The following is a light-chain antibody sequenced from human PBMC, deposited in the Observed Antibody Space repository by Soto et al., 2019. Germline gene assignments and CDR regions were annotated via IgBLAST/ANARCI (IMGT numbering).Light chain of an antibody. Sequence: QSALTQPASVSGSPGQSVTISCTGTSSDVGGYNYVSWYQQHPGKAPKLMINDVSNRPSGVSNRFAGSKSGNTASLTISGHQAEDEADYYCSSYTSSSTVVFGGGTKLTVL. CDR3: SSYTSSSTVV. V-gene: IGLV2-14*01. CDR1: SSDVGGYNY. J-gene: IGLJ2*01. CDR2: DVS.